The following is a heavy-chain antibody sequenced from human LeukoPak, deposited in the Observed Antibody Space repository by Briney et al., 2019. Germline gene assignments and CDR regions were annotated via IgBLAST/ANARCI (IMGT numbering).Heavy chain of an antibody. CDR3: AGSQATAMVSDY. J-gene: IGHJ4*02. CDR2: IYYSGTT. CDR1: GGSLTISSSY. V-gene: IGHV4-39*01. D-gene: IGHD2-2*01. Sequence: PSETLSVTCALPGGSLTISSSYWGWVRQPPGRGLEWIGSIYYSGTTYHHPSFKIRVPIFVDTSKNQFSLKLNSVTAAEPAGYYFAGSQATAMVSDYWGQGTLVTVSS.